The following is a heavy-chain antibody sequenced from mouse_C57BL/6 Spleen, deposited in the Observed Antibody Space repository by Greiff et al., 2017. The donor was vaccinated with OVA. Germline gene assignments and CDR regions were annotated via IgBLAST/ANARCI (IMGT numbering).Heavy chain of an antibody. D-gene: IGHD1-1*02. V-gene: IGHV1-64*01. J-gene: IGHJ3*01. Sequence: QVHVKQPGAELVKPGASVKLSCKASGYTFTSYWMHWVKQRPGQGLEWIGMIHPNSGSTNYNEKFKSKATLTVDKSSSTAYMQLSSLTSEDSAVYYCARIMEGFAYWGQGTLVTVSA. CDR1: GYTFTSYW. CDR2: IHPNSGST. CDR3: ARIMEGFAY.